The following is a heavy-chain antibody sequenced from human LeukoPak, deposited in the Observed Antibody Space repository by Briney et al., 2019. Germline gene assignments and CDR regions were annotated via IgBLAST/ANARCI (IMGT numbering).Heavy chain of an antibody. D-gene: IGHD2-2*02. CDR1: VDTFNSHS. J-gene: IGHJ3*02. Sequence: SSVKVSCKSSVDTFNSHSVSWVRQAPGQGLEWVGAIITILRSANYAQKFQGRGRITTDRYTSTAYMELSSLRSEDTVVYYCATEFARGWDIVVVPAAITRAFDIWGQGTMVTVSS. V-gene: IGHV1-69*16. CDR2: IITILRSA. CDR3: ATEFARGWDIVVVPAAITRAFDI.